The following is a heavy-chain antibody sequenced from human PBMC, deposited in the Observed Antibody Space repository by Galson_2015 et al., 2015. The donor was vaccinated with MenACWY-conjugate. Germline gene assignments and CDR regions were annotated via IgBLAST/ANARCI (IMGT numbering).Heavy chain of an antibody. J-gene: IGHJ4*02. V-gene: IGHV3-74*01. CDR3: ARDNNWSFDS. Sequence: SLRLSCAASGFTFNNYWMHWVRHPPGKGLEWISYIKADGSISNYADSVKGRFTISTDNAKNMVYLPMDGLGDEDTAVYFCARDNNWSFDSWGQGTLVTVSS. CDR2: IKADGSIS. CDR1: GFTFNNYW. D-gene: IGHD1-1*01.